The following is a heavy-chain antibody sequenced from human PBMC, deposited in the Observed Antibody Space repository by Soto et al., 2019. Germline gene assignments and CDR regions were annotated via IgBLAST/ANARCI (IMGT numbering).Heavy chain of an antibody. D-gene: IGHD2-2*01. J-gene: IGHJ2*01. CDR3: ARKVLGSTSRPDWWYFDL. CDR2: ISGGGDRT. CDR1: GFTFINYA. V-gene: IGHV3-23*01. Sequence: EVQLLESGGGLVQPGGSLRLSCVGSGFTFINYAMNWVRQTPGKGLEWVSGISGGGDRTFDADSVKGRFTISRDNCKNTVILQMNSLRADDTAVYYCARKVLGSTSRPDWWYFDLWGRGTLVTVSS.